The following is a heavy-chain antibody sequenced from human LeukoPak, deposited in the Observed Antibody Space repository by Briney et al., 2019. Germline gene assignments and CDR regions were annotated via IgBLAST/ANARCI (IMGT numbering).Heavy chain of an antibody. J-gene: IGHJ4*02. CDR2: INPNSGGT. CDR1: GYTFTGYY. D-gene: IGHD5-18*01. CDR3: AKDQGRGYTYGLYYFDY. Sequence: ASVKVSCKASGYTFTGYYMHWVRQAPGQGLECVGLINPNSGGTNYEQKFQGRVIMTRDTPISTAYMELSRLRSDDTAMYYCAKDQGRGYTYGLYYFDYWGQGTLVTVSS. V-gene: IGHV1-2*02.